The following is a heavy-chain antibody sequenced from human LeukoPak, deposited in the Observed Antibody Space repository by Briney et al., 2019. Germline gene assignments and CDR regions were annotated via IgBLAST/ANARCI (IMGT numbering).Heavy chain of an antibody. CDR1: GYTFTSYG. CDR2: INPNSGGT. Sequence: GASVKVSCKASGYTFTSYGISWVRQAPGQGLEWMGWINPNSGGTNYAQKFQGRVTMTRDTSISTAYMELSRLRSDDTAVYYCARDPRSNSRNGVWFDPWGQGTLVTVSS. J-gene: IGHJ5*02. D-gene: IGHD4-11*01. CDR3: ARDPRSNSRNGVWFDP. V-gene: IGHV1-2*02.